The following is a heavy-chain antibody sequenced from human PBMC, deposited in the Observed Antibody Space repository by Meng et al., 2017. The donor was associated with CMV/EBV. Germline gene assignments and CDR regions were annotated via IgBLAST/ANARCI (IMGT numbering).Heavy chain of an antibody. CDR1: GGSISSYY. CDR3: ARTLSYYLTWFDP. J-gene: IGHJ5*02. CDR2: IYYSGST. V-gene: IGHV4-59*01. D-gene: IGHD2/OR15-2a*01. Sequence: CPVSGGSISSYYWSWIRPPPGKGLEWIGYIYYSGSTHYNPSLKSRVTISVDTSKNQFSLKLSSVTAADTAVYYCARTLSYYLTWFDPWGQGTLVTVSS.